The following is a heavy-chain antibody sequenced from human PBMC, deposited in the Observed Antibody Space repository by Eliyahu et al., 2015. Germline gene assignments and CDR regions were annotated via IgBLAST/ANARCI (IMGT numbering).Heavy chain of an antibody. V-gene: IGHV3-23*01. CDR1: GFPLSSYA. CDR3: AKDRPDGYSSYHCDY. Sequence: EVQLLESGGGLVQPGGSLRLSCAASGFPLSSYAMSWVRQAPGEGLEWVSAISGSGGRTYYADSVKGRFTISRDTSKNTLYLQMNSLRAEDTAVYYCAKDRPDGYSSYHCDYWGQGTLVTVSS. J-gene: IGHJ4*02. CDR2: ISGSGGRT. D-gene: IGHD5-18*01.